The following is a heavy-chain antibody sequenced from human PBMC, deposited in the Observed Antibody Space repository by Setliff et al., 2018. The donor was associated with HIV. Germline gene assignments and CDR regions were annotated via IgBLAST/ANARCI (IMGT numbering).Heavy chain of an antibody. CDR3: ARVYGRGYFDTSGYFDY. D-gene: IGHD3-22*01. V-gene: IGHV3-48*04. CDR1: GFTFSSYS. Sequence: GGSLRLSCAASGFTFSSYSMNWVRQAPGKGLEWVSCISSRGTTINYAGSVKGRFTISRDNAKNSLYLQMNSLRAEDTAVYYCARVYGRGYFDTSGYFDYWGQGTPVTVSS. CDR2: ISSRGTTI. J-gene: IGHJ4*02.